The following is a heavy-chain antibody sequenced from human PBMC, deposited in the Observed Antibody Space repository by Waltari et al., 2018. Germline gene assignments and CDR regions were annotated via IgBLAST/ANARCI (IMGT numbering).Heavy chain of an antibody. CDR2: IHPSAADT. D-gene: IGHD1-26*01. CDR3: ARLGELPVLDAFDI. V-gene: IGHV5-51*03. CDR1: GYSFTSYW. J-gene: IGHJ3*02. Sequence: EVQLVQSGAEVKKPGESLKISCKGSGYSFTSYWIGWVRQMPGKGLEWLGVIHPSAADTRYSPSCQGQVTMSADKSISTAYLQGSSLKASDTAMYYCARLGELPVLDAFDIWGQGTMVTVSS.